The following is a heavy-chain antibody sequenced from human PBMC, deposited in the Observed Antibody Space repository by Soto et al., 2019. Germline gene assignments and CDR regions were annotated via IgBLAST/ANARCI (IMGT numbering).Heavy chain of an antibody. CDR1: GFTFSGFS. CDR3: EREIGCSGGSCYDYGMGV. J-gene: IGHJ6*02. CDR2: ISSSSTTI. Sequence: EVQLVESGGGLVQPGGSLRLSCAASGFTFSGFSMNWVRQAPGKGLEWVSYISSSSTTIYYADSVKGRFTISRDNGKNSLYLQMNSLRDEDTAVYYCEREIGCSGGSCYDYGMGVWGQGTTVTVSS. V-gene: IGHV3-48*02. D-gene: IGHD2-15*01.